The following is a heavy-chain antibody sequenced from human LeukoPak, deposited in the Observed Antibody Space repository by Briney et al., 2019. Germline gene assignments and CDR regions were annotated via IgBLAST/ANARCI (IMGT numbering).Heavy chain of an antibody. Sequence: GGSLRLSCAASGFTLSSYAMSWVRQAPGKGLEWVSAISGSGSSTYSADSVKGRFTISRDNSKNTLYLQMNSLRAEDTAVYYCAKGGPLNYYGMDVWGQGTTVTVSS. CDR3: AKGGPLNYYGMDV. CDR2: ISGSGSST. J-gene: IGHJ6*02. V-gene: IGHV3-23*01. D-gene: IGHD3/OR15-3a*01. CDR1: GFTLSSYA.